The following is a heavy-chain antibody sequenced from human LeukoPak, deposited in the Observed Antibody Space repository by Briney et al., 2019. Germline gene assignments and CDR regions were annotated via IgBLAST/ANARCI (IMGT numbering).Heavy chain of an antibody. Sequence: SETLSLTCTVSGGSISSGSYYWSWIRQPAGKGLEWIGRIYTSGSTNYNPSLKSRVTISVDTSKNQFSLKLSSVTAADTAVYYCARDGSTQFDYWGQGTLVTVST. CDR3: ARDGSTQFDY. CDR1: GGSISSGSYY. D-gene: IGHD1-1*01. V-gene: IGHV4-61*02. J-gene: IGHJ4*02. CDR2: IYTSGST.